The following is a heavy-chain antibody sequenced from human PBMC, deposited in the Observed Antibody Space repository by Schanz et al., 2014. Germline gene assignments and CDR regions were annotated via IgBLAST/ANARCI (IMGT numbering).Heavy chain of an antibody. CDR3: SKDKQGSRSDDS. CDR1: GFTFSNHA. V-gene: IGHV3-23*01. D-gene: IGHD2-15*01. Sequence: EVHLLESGGGLVQPGGSLRLSCAASGFTFSNHALSWVRQAPGKGLEWVSGIGGSGDSTHYADSVKGRFTISRDNSKNTLYLEMNRLRVDDTAVYYCSKDKQGSRSDDSWGQGTLVTVSS. J-gene: IGHJ5*01. CDR2: IGGSGDST.